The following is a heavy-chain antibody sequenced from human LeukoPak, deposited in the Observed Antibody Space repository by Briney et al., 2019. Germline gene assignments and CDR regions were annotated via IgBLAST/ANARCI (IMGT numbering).Heavy chain of an antibody. Sequence: GGSLRLSCAASGFTFSSSAMHWVRQAPGKGLVWVSRMNNDGRVITYADSVKGRFTISRDNARNTLYLQMNSLRAEDTAVYYCAREFEATGFWALDYWGQGTLVTASS. V-gene: IGHV3-74*01. J-gene: IGHJ4*02. CDR1: GFTFSSSA. CDR2: MNNDGRVI. D-gene: IGHD3-16*01. CDR3: AREFEATGFWALDY.